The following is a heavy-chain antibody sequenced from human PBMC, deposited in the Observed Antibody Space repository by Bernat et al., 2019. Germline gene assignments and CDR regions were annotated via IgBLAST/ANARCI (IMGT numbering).Heavy chain of an antibody. CDR3: ARDAVNYYGSNVRGYFDY. CDR2: ISYDGSNK. D-gene: IGHD3-10*01. V-gene: IGHV3-30-3*01. Sequence: QVQLVESGGGVVQPGRSLRLSCAASGFTFSSYSMHWVRQAPGKGLEWVAVISYDGSNKYYADSVKGRFTISRDNSKNTLYLQMNRLRAEDTAVYYCARDAVNYYGSNVRGYFDYWGQGTLVTVSS. CDR1: GFTFSSYS. J-gene: IGHJ4*02.